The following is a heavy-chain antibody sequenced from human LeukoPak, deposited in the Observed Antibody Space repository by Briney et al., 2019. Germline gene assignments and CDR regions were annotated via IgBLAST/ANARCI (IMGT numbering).Heavy chain of an antibody. V-gene: IGHV3-23*01. Sequence: GGSLRLSCAASGFTFSTYGMSWVRQAPGKGLEWVSAISGSGGTTYYADSVKGRFTISRDNAKNSLYPQMNSLRAEDTAVYYCARQAAGILWFGEDEGYYFDYWGQGTLVTVSS. CDR3: ARQAAGILWFGEDEGYYFDY. CDR2: ISGSGGTT. J-gene: IGHJ4*02. CDR1: GFTFSTYG. D-gene: IGHD3-10*01.